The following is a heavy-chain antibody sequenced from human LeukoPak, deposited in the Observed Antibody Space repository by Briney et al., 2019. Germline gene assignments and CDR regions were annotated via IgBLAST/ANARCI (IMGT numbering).Heavy chain of an antibody. J-gene: IGHJ5*02. CDR3: ATDHSMANTAWWFDP. CDR1: GDTFSSHG. V-gene: IGHV1-46*01. D-gene: IGHD5-24*01. Sequence: ASVKVSCKVSGDTFSSHGMTWVRQAPGQGLEWMGVINPSGTGTSYAQKFQGRITMSRDTSTSTVYMELSSLRSEDTAFYYCATDHSMANTAWWFDPWGQGTLVTVSS. CDR2: INPSGTGT.